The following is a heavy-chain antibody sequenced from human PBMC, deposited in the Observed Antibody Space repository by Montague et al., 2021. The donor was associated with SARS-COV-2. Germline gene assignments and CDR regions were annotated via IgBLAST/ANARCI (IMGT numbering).Heavy chain of an antibody. CDR1: GGSFSNYY. D-gene: IGHD2-21*02. CDR2: VNQSGTT. CDR3: ARGRRHVVVPGAGAAGRAFDF. V-gene: IGHV4-34*01. Sequence: SETLSLTCAISGGSFSNYYWSWIRQPPGKGLERIGEVNQSGTTIYNPSVKSGVTISEDTSKNQFYLRLNSVTAADTAVYYCARGRRHVVVPGAGAAGRAFDFWGQGTMVTVSS. J-gene: IGHJ3*01.